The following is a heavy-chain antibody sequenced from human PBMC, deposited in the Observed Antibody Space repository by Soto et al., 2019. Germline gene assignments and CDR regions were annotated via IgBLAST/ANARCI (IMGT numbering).Heavy chain of an antibody. CDR2: INPSGGST. J-gene: IGHJ4*02. V-gene: IGHV1-46*01. CDR1: GYTFTTYY. Sequence: QVQLVQSGAEVKKPGASVKVSCKASGYTFTTYYINWVRQAPGQGLEWMGLINPSGGSTSYAQKFQGRVTMTRDKSTTTVYMELRSLRSEDTAVYYCARDLVYDSRYDFDYWGQGTLVTVSS. D-gene: IGHD5-12*01. CDR3: ARDLVYDSRYDFDY.